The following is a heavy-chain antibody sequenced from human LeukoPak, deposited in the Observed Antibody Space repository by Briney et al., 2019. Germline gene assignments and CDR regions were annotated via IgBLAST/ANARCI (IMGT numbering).Heavy chain of an antibody. CDR1: GGSISSGSYY. V-gene: IGHV4-61*02. J-gene: IGHJ6*03. CDR2: IYTSGST. Sequence: MSSETLSLTCTVSGGSISSGSYYWSWIRQPAGKGLEWIGRIYTSGSTNYNPSLKSRVTISVDTSKNQFSLKLSSVTAADTAVYYCAREFYSSSSYYYYYCMDVWGKGTTVTVSS. D-gene: IGHD6-13*01. CDR3: AREFYSSSSYYYYYCMDV.